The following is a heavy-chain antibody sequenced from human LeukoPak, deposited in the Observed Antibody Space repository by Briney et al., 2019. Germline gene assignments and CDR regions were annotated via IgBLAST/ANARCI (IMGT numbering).Heavy chain of an antibody. V-gene: IGHV3-48*01. Sequence: PGGSLRLSCAASGFTFSSYTMNWVRQAPGKGLEWLSYISSSGSTIYYADSVKGRFTISRDNAKNSLYLQMNSLRAEDTAVYYCAKDRSITMIVVVIRDFDYWGQGTLVTVSS. D-gene: IGHD3-22*01. CDR1: GFTFSSYT. CDR3: AKDRSITMIVVVIRDFDY. J-gene: IGHJ4*02. CDR2: ISSSGSTI.